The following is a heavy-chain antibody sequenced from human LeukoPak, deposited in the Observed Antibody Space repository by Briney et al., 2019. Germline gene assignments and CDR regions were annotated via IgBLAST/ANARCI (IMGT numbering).Heavy chain of an antibody. J-gene: IGHJ4*02. CDR3: ARGRPITVTRPFDY. Sequence: SETLSLTCAVYGGSFSGYYWSWIRQPPGKGLEWIGEINHSGSTNYNPSLKSRVTISVDTSKNQFSLKLSSVTAADTAVYYCARGRPITVTRPFDYWGQGTLVTVSS. CDR2: INHSGST. V-gene: IGHV4-34*01. D-gene: IGHD4-17*01. CDR1: GGSFSGYY.